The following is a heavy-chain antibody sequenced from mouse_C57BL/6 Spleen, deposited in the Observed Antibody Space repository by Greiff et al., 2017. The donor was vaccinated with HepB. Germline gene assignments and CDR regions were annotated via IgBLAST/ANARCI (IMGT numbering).Heavy chain of an antibody. CDR3: ARQTTGTDFDY. CDR2: IYPGDGDT. J-gene: IGHJ2*01. V-gene: IGHV1-82*01. Sequence: VQLQQSGPELVKPGASVKISCKASGYAFSSSWMNWVKQRPGKGLEWIGRIYPGDGDTNYNGKFKGKATLTADKSSSTAYMQLSSLTSEDSAVYFCARQTTGTDFDYWGQGTTLTVSS. D-gene: IGHD4-1*02. CDR1: GYAFSSSW.